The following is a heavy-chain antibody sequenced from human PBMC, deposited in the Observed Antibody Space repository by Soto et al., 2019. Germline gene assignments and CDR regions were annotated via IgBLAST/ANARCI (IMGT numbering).Heavy chain of an antibody. CDR3: ARDLEGNSGWYGR. J-gene: IGHJ4*02. CDR1: GGTFSSYA. Sequence: QVQLVQSGAEVKKPGSSVKVSCKASGGTFSSYAISWVRQAPGQGLEWMGGIIPIFGTANYAQKFQGRVTSAADESTRTAYMELSSLRSEDKAVYYCARDLEGNSGWYGRWGQGPLVTVSS. D-gene: IGHD6-19*01. CDR2: IIPIFGTA. V-gene: IGHV1-69*12.